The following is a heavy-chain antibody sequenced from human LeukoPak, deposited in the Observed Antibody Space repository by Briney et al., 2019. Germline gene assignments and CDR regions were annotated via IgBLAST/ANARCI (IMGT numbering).Heavy chain of an antibody. D-gene: IGHD5-24*01. CDR1: GFTFSSYS. V-gene: IGHV3-21*04. Sequence: PGGSLRLSCAASGFTFSSYSMNWVRQAPGKGLEWVSSISSSSSYIYYADSVKGRFTISRDNSKNTLYLQMNSLRAEDTAVYYCARGHRADGYSYGPYYFDYWGQGTLVTVSS. CDR2: ISSSSSYI. CDR3: ARGHRADGYSYGPYYFDY. J-gene: IGHJ4*02.